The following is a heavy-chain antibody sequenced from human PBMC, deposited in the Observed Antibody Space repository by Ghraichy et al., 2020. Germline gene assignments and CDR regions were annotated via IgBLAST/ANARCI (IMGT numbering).Heavy chain of an antibody. V-gene: IGHV4-39*01. CDR2: IYYSGST. J-gene: IGHJ5*02. CDR1: GRSISSSSYY. D-gene: IGHD4-11*01. Sequence: SETLSLTCIVSGRSISSSSYYWGWIRQPPGKGLEWIGSIYYSGSTYYNPSLKSRVTISVDTSKNQFSLKLSSVTAAATAVYYCAITVTTLEYNWFDPWGQVTLVTVSS. CDR3: AITVTTLEYNWFDP.